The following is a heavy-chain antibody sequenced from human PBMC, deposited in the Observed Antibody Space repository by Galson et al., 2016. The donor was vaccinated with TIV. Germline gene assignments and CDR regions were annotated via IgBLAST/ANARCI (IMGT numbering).Heavy chain of an antibody. D-gene: IGHD2-21*02. V-gene: IGHV6-1*01. CDR1: GDSVSSNSA. CDR2: TYYRSKWYN. CDR3: ARDLTLPGYYYNGMDV. Sequence: CAISGDSVSSNSAWNWIRQSPSRGLEWLGRTYYRSKWYNDYALSVKSRITINPDTSKNQFSLQLNSMTPEDTAVYYCARDLTLPGYYYNGMDVWGQGTTVTVSS. J-gene: IGHJ6*02.